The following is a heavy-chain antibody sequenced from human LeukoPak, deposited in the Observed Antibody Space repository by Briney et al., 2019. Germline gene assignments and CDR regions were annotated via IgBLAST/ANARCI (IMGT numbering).Heavy chain of an antibody. CDR2: ISGSGGST. CDR3: AKVSYYDILTGPTDY. V-gene: IGHV3-23*01. CDR1: GSTFSSYA. Sequence: PGGSLRLSCAASGSTFSSYAMSWIRQAPGKGLEWVSAISGSGGSTYYADSVKGRFTISRDNSKNTLYLQMNSLRAEDTAVYYCAKVSYYDILTGPTDYWGQGTLVTVSS. J-gene: IGHJ4*02. D-gene: IGHD3-9*01.